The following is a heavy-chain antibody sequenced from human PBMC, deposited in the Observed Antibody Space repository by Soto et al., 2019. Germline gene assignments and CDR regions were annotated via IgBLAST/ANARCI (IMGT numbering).Heavy chain of an antibody. CDR1: GYTFTSYG. D-gene: IGHD6-6*01. Sequence: QVQLVQSGAEVKKPGASVKVSCKASGYTFTSYGISWVRQAPGQGLEWMGWISAYNGNTNYAQKLQGRVTMTTDTSTSTAYMELWSLRSDDTAVYYCARAIRQLVREGWFDPWGQGTLVTVSS. V-gene: IGHV1-18*01. CDR3: ARAIRQLVREGWFDP. CDR2: ISAYNGNT. J-gene: IGHJ5*02.